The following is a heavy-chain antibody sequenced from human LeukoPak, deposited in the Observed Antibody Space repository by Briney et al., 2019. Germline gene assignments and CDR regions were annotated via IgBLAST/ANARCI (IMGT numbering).Heavy chain of an antibody. CDR1: GYAFTSYD. V-gene: IGHV1-8*01. Sequence: ASVKVSCKASGYAFTSYDINWVRQATGQGLEWMGWINPNSGSTDSAQKFQGRVTMTAYKSISTAYMELNNLRSEDTAVYYCARLVGCATTNCYSPDNWFDPWGQGTLVTVSS. CDR2: INPNSGST. D-gene: IGHD2-2*01. J-gene: IGHJ5*02. CDR3: ARLVGCATTNCYSPDNWFDP.